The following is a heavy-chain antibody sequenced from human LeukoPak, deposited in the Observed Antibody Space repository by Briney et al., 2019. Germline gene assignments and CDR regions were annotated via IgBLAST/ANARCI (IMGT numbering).Heavy chain of an antibody. CDR2: ISSSGSTI. Sequence: PGWSLRLSCAASGFTVSSYEMNWVRQAPGKGLEWVSYISSSGSTIYYADSVKGRFTISRDNAKNSLYLQMNSLRAEDTAVYYCARDLLLWFGELFSDYYYYGMDVWGQGTTVTVSS. J-gene: IGHJ6*02. CDR1: GFTVSSYE. D-gene: IGHD3-10*01. V-gene: IGHV3-48*03. CDR3: ARDLLLWFGELFSDYYYYGMDV.